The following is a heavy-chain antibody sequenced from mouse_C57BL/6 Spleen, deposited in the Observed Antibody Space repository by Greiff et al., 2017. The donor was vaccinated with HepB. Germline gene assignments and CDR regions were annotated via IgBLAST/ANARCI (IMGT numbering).Heavy chain of an antibody. CDR2: INPNNGGT. Sequence: EVQLQQSGPELVKPGASVKISCKASGYTFTDYYMNWVKQSHGKSLEWIGDINPNNGGTSYNQKFKGKATLTVDKSSSTAYMELRSLTSEDSAVYYCARSEGYDVYYFDYWGQGTTLTVSS. CDR1: GYTFTDYY. V-gene: IGHV1-26*01. D-gene: IGHD2-2*01. CDR3: ARSEGYDVYYFDY. J-gene: IGHJ2*01.